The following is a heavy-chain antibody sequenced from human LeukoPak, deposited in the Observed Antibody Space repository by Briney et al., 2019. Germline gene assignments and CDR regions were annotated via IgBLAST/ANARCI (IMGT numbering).Heavy chain of an antibody. J-gene: IGHJ4*02. V-gene: IGHV4-59*01. D-gene: IGHD5-24*01. CDR2: IYYSGST. Sequence: SETLSLTCTVSGGSISSYYWSWIRQPPGKGLEWIGYIYYSGSTNYNPSLKSRVTISVDTSKNQFSLKLSSGTAADTAVYYCARGLDGYNSYYFDYWGQGTLVTVSS. CDR3: ARGLDGYNSYYFDY. CDR1: GGSISSYY.